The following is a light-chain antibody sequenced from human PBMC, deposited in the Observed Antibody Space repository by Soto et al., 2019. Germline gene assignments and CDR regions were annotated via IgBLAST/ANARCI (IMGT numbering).Light chain of an antibody. CDR1: SSDIGGYDY. Sequence: QSALTQPPSASGSPGQSVTISCTGTSSDIGGYDYVSWYQQHPGKAPKLIIYEVNKRPSGVPDRFSGSKSGNTASLIVSGLHAEDEADYYCSSYAGSNNLVFAGGTKVTVL. CDR2: EVN. CDR3: SSYAGSNNLV. V-gene: IGLV2-8*01. J-gene: IGLJ3*02.